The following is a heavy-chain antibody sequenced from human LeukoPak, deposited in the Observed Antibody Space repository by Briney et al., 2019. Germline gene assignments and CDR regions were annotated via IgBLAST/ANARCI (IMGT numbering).Heavy chain of an antibody. CDR1: GGSISSGDYY. J-gene: IGHJ5*02. V-gene: IGHV4-30-4*08. D-gene: IGHD5-18*01. CDR2: IFYTGGT. CDR3: VILLDTRWFDP. Sequence: SETLSLTCTVSGGSISSGDYYWSWIRQPPGKGLEWIGYIFYTGGTFYNPSFKSRLTMSVDTSKNQFSLRLSSVTAADTAVYYRVILLDTRWFDPWGQGILVTVSS.